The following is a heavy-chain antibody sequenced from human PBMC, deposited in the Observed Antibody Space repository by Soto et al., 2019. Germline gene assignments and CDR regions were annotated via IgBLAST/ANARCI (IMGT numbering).Heavy chain of an antibody. CDR1: GGSISAYH. Sequence: QLQLQESGPGLVKASETLSLTCTVSGGSISAYHWSWVRQSPGKGLEWIGDFYDSGTTDYNPALKSRVTISGDTSKNNFSLNLRSVTAADTAAYYCARGFGGLGPSFFGMDVWGQGTTVIVSS. J-gene: IGHJ6*02. D-gene: IGHD3-10*01. V-gene: IGHV4-59*01. CDR3: ARGFGGLGPSFFGMDV. CDR2: FYDSGTT.